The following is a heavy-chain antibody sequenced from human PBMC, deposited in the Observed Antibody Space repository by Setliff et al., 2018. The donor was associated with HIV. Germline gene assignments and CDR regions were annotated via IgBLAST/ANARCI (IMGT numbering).Heavy chain of an antibody. J-gene: IGHJ3*02. V-gene: IGHV4-59*01. D-gene: IGHD5-12*01. CDR1: DGSFSSDY. CDR3: ARAEMATIVAFDI. Sequence: SETLSLTCTVSDGSFSSDYWTWTRQTPGKGLEWIGYIYYSGSTKYNPSLTSRVTISVDTSKNHFSLKLTSVTAADTAVYYCARAEMATIVAFDIWGQGTMVTGS. CDR2: IYYSGST.